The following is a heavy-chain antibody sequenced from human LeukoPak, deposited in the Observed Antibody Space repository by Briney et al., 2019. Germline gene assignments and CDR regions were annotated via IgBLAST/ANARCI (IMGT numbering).Heavy chain of an antibody. V-gene: IGHV3-30*04. CDR3: ASEGAGTTVGVLRYFDWFRSSYGMDV. CDR2: ISYDGSNK. J-gene: IGHJ6*02. D-gene: IGHD3-9*01. CDR1: GFTFSSYA. Sequence: GGSLRLSCAASGFTFSSYAMHWVRQAPGKGLEWVAVISYDGSNKYYADSVKGRFTISRDNSKNTLYLQMNSLRAEDTAVYYCASEGAGTTVGVLRYFDWFRSSYGMDVWGQGTTVTVSS.